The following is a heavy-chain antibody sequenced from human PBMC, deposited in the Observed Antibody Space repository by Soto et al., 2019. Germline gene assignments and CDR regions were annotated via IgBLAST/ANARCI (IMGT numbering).Heavy chain of an antibody. CDR1: GGTFSSYT. Sequence: QVQLVQSGAEVKKPGSSVKVSCKASGGTFSSYTISWVRQAPGQGLEWMGRIIPILGIANYAQKFQGRVTITADKSTSTAYMELSSLRSEDTAVYYCARARSSGSSYYYYTDVWGKGTTVTVSS. V-gene: IGHV1-69*02. D-gene: IGHD3-10*01. CDR2: IIPILGIA. J-gene: IGHJ6*03. CDR3: ARARSSGSSYYYYTDV.